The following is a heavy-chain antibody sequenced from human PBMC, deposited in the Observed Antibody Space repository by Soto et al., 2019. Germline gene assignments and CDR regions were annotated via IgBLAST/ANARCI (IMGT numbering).Heavy chain of an antibody. J-gene: IGHJ6*01. V-gene: IGHV3-23*01. CDR2: ISGSGGST. Sequence: WGFLPTSREPSRITFYSYSKNRVPPAPWKGVECVSAISGSGGSTYYADSVQGRFTISRDNSKNTLYLQMNRLRAEDTAVYYCARCTPGIAVAGSYYYYGMDVWGQGTTVTGSS. CDR3: ARCTPGIAVAGSYYYYGMDV. CDR1: RITFYSYS. D-gene: IGHD6-19*01.